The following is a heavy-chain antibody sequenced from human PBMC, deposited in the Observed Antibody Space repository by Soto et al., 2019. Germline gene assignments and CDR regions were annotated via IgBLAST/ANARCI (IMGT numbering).Heavy chain of an antibody. Sequence: SETLSLTCTVSGGSISSNYWSWIRQPPGKGLEYIGYIDYSGSTHYKASLKSRVTISVDTSKNQFSLKLSSVTAADTAIYYCARHRTGLDSWGQGTLVTVS. CDR2: IDYSGST. D-gene: IGHD3-9*01. V-gene: IGHV4-59*08. J-gene: IGHJ4*02. CDR3: ARHRTGLDS. CDR1: GGSISSNY.